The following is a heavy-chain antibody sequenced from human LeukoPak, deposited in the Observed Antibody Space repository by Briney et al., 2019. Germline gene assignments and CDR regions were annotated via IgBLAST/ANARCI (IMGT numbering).Heavy chain of an antibody. CDR2: INPNSGGT. CDR3: ARDGVGLTFPPDY. V-gene: IGHV1-2*02. D-gene: IGHD2-21*02. Sequence: ASVKVSCKASGYTFIGYYMHWVRQAPGQGLEWMGWINPNSGGTNYAQKFQGRVTMTRDTSISTAYMELSRLRSDDTAVYYCARDGVGLTFPPDYWGQGTLVTVSS. J-gene: IGHJ4*02. CDR1: GYTFIGYY.